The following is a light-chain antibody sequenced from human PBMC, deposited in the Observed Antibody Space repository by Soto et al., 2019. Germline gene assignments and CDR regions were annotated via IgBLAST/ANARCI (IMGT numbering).Light chain of an antibody. J-gene: IGLJ2*01. CDR1: SSDVGGYNY. Sequence: QSALTQPASVSGSPGQSITISCTGTSSDVGGYNYVSWYQQHPGKAPKLMIYDVSNRPSGVSNRFSGSKSGNTASLTISGLQAEDEGCYYCSSYSSNSPRLVFGGGTKLTVL. CDR2: DVS. CDR3: SSYSSNSPRLV. V-gene: IGLV2-14*01.